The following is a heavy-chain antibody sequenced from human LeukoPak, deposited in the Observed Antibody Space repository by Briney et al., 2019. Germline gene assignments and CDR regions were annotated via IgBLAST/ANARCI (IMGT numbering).Heavy chain of an antibody. CDR3: AKVPGRYFDWEGDY. CDR2: ISGSGGST. CDR1: GFTFSSYA. Sequence: PGGSLRLSCAASGFTFSSYAMSWVRQAPGKGLEWVSAISGSGGSTYYADSVKGRFTISRENSKNTLYLQMNSLRAEDTAVYYCAKVPGRYFDWEGDYWGQGTLVTVSS. D-gene: IGHD3-9*01. J-gene: IGHJ4*02. V-gene: IGHV3-23*01.